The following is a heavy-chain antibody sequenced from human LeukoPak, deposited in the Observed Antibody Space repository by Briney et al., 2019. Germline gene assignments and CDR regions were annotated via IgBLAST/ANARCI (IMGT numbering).Heavy chain of an antibody. D-gene: IGHD5-18*01. J-gene: IGHJ3*02. CDR3: ARTWIQLWGDAFDI. V-gene: IGHV1-2*02. CDR1: GYTFIDYY. Sequence: ASVKVSCKASGYTFIDYYMHWVRQAPGQGLEWLGWINPNSGGTNYAQKFQGRVTMTRDTSISTAYMELSRLRSDDTVVYYCARTWIQLWGDAFDIWGQGTMVTVSS. CDR2: INPNSGGT.